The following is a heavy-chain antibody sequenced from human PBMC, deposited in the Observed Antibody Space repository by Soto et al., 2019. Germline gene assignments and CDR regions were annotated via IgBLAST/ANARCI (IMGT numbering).Heavy chain of an antibody. CDR3: ARVGWSGYYYMDV. CDR1: GFTFSSYW. Sequence: GGSLRLSCAASGFTFSSYWMSWVRQAPGKGLEWVANIKQDGSEKYYVDSVKGRFTISRDNAKNSLYLQMNSLRAEDTAVYYCARVGWSGYYYMDVWGKGTTVTVS. J-gene: IGHJ6*03. CDR2: IKQDGSEK. V-gene: IGHV3-7*01. D-gene: IGHD3-3*01.